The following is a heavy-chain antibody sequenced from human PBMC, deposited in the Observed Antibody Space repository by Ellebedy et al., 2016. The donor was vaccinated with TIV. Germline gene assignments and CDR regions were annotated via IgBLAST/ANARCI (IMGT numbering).Heavy chain of an antibody. Sequence: GESLKISXAASGFTFSSYAMSWVRQAPGKGLEWVSAISGSGGSTYYADSVKGRFTISRDNSKNTLYLQMNSLRAEDTAVYYCAKDRYSSGLFDYWGQGTLVTVSS. CDR1: GFTFSSYA. J-gene: IGHJ4*02. CDR2: ISGSGGST. CDR3: AKDRYSSGLFDY. D-gene: IGHD6-19*01. V-gene: IGHV3-23*01.